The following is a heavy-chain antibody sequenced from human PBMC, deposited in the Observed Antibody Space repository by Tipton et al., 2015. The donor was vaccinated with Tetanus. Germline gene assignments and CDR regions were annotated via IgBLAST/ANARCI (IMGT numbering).Heavy chain of an antibody. CDR3: ARSHRGGTPDAFDI. J-gene: IGHJ3*02. CDR2: IYYTGIT. V-gene: IGHV4-59*07. D-gene: IGHD1-14*01. Sequence: TLSLTCIVSGGSISSSYWSWIRQPPGKGLEWLGDIYYTGITNYNPTLKRRVTTSVDTSKNQFFLKLSSVTAADTAVYYCARSHRGGTPDAFDIWGQGTMVTVSS. CDR1: GGSISSSY.